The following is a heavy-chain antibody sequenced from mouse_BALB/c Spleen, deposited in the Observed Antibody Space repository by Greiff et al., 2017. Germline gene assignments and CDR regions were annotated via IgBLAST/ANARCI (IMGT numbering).Heavy chain of an antibody. CDR3: AGYGNYDPPWFAY. D-gene: IGHD2-10*02. Sequence: EVKLVESGPGLVKPSQSLSLTCTVTGYSITSDYAWNWIRQFPGNKLEWMGYISYSGSTSYNPSLKSRISITRDTSKNQFFLQLNSVTTEDTATYYCAGYGNYDPPWFAYWGQGTLVTVSA. V-gene: IGHV3-2*02. CDR1: GYSITSDYA. CDR2: ISYSGST. J-gene: IGHJ3*01.